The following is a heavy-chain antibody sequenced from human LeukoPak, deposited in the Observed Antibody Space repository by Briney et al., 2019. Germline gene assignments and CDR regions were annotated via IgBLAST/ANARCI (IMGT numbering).Heavy chain of an antibody. CDR2: ISGSGGST. V-gene: IGHV3-23*01. CDR1: GFTFGDYA. CDR3: AKDLGGYSYGFDY. Sequence: GGSLRLSCTASGFTFGDYAMSWVRQAPGKGLEWVSAISGSGGSTYYADSVKGRFTISRDNSKNTLYLQMNSLRAEDTAVYYCAKDLGGYSYGFDYWGQGTLVTVSS. D-gene: IGHD5-18*01. J-gene: IGHJ4*02.